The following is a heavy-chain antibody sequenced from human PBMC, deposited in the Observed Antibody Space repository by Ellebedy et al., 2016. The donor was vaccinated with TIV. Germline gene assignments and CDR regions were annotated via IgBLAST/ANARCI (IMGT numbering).Heavy chain of an antibody. J-gene: IGHJ5*02. D-gene: IGHD2-2*01. CDR3: ARAAIGYCSSTSCYPVGWFDP. CDR2: IYPGDSDT. CDR1: GYSFTSYW. Sequence: GESLKISXKGSGYSFTSYWIGWVRQMPGKGLEWMGIIYPGDSDTRYSPSFQGQVTISADKSISTAYLQWSSLKASDTAMYYCARAAIGYCSSTSCYPVGWFDPWGQGTLVTVSS. V-gene: IGHV5-51*01.